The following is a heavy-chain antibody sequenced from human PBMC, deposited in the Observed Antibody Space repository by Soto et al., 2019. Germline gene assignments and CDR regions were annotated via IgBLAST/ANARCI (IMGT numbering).Heavy chain of an antibody. V-gene: IGHV4-59*01. D-gene: IGHD2-15*01. J-gene: IGHJ3*01. CDR2: VFHTGTT. CDR3: AQAHLSPTLRTFDV. Sequence: PXETLSVSCTVSGGSISENYYWNWIRQSPGKGREWIGYVFHTGTTHYNPSLESRVTLSISTSKNQFSLTLNSVTTSDTAIYYCAQAHLSPTLRTFDVWGPGTMVTVSS. CDR1: GGSISENYY.